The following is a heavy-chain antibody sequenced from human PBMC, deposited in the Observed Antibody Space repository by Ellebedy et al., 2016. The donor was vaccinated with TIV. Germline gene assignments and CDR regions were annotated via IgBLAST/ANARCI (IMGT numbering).Heavy chain of an antibody. CDR3: ARVVIDLLWFGELSYYYGMDV. V-gene: IGHV4-4*02. CDR1: GGSISSSNW. D-gene: IGHD3-10*01. J-gene: IGHJ6*02. Sequence: GSLRLXXAVSGGSISSSNWWSWVRQPPVKGLEWIGEIYHSGSTNYNPSLKSRVTISVDKSKNQFSLKLSSVTAADTAVYYCARVVIDLLWFGELSYYYGMDVWGQGTTVTVSS. CDR2: IYHSGST.